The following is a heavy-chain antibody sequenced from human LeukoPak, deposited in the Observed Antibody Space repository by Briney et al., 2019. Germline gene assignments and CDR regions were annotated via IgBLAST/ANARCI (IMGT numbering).Heavy chain of an antibody. J-gene: IGHJ4*02. V-gene: IGHV4-39*01. CDR3: ARLLDGYNYRGFNYYFDY. Sequence: SETLSLTCTVSGGSISSSSYYWGWIRQPPGKGLEWIGSIYYSGSTYYNPSLKSRVTISVDTSKNQFSLKLSSVTAADTAVYYCARLLDGYNYRGFNYYFDYWGQGTLVTVSS. CDR2: IYYSGST. CDR1: GGSISSSSYY. D-gene: IGHD5-24*01.